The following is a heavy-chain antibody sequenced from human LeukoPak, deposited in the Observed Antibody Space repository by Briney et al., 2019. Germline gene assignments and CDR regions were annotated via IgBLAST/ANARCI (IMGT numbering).Heavy chain of an antibody. Sequence: GGSLRLSCAASGFTFSSYWMSWVRQAPGKGLEWVANIKQDGSEKYYVDSVKGRFTISRDNAKNSLYLQMNSLRAEDTAVYYCARDLNDSSGYLAPYYYYGMDVWGQGTTVTVSS. CDR2: IKQDGSEK. CDR1: GFTFSSYW. J-gene: IGHJ6*02. D-gene: IGHD3-22*01. V-gene: IGHV3-7*01. CDR3: ARDLNDSSGYLAPYYYYGMDV.